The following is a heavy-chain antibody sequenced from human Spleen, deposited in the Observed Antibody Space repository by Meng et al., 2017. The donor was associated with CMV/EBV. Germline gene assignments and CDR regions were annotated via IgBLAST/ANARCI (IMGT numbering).Heavy chain of an antibody. CDR1: GFDFSAYS. Sequence: GESLKISCAASGFDFSAYSLNWVRQAPGKGLEWVAFISRSTHYIYYADSVKARFTISRHNAKNSLYLQMNSLRAEDTAVYYCAKDLNSGYDSTPKYFDSWGQGTLVTVSS. D-gene: IGHD5-12*01. CDR2: ISRSTHYI. V-gene: IGHV3-21*01. CDR3: AKDLNSGYDSTPKYFDS. J-gene: IGHJ4*02.